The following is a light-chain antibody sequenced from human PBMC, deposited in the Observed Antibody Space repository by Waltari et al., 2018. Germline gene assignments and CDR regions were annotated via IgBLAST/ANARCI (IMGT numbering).Light chain of an antibody. Sequence: QSALTQPASVSGSPGQSITIPCTGTNSDVCRYNYVSWYQQPPGKAPKLMIYEVTNRPSGLSNRFSGSKSGNTASLTITELQAEDEADYYCSSYAGNDLVIFGGGTKLTVL. J-gene: IGLJ2*01. CDR2: EVT. V-gene: IGLV2-14*01. CDR3: SSYAGNDLVI. CDR1: NSDVCRYNY.